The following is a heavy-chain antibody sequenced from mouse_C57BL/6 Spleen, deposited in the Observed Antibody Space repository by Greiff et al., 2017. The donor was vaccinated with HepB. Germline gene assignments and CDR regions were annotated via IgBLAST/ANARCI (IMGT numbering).Heavy chain of an antibody. J-gene: IGHJ2*01. V-gene: IGHV5-4*01. Sequence: EVQPVESGGGLVKPGGSLKLSCAASGFTFSSYAMSWVRQTPEKRLEWVATISDGGSYTYYPDNVKGRFTISRDNAKNNLYLQMSHLKSEDTAMYYCARDIYGNPFDYWGQGTTLTVSS. CDR1: GFTFSSYA. D-gene: IGHD2-1*01. CDR3: ARDIYGNPFDY. CDR2: ISDGGSYT.